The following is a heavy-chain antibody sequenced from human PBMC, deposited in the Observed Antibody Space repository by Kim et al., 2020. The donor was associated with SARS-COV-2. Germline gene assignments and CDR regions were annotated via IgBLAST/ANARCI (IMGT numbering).Heavy chain of an antibody. Sequence: SETLSLTCTVSGGSISSSSYYWGWIRQPPGKGLEWIGSIYYSGSTYYNPSLKSRVTITVDTSKNQFSMKLSSVTAADTAVYYCARDGSKYSSSWYYFDY. CDR1: GGSISSSSYY. CDR2: IYYSGST. D-gene: IGHD6-13*01. J-gene: IGHJ4*01. CDR3: ARDGSKYSSSWYYFDY. V-gene: IGHV4-39*07.